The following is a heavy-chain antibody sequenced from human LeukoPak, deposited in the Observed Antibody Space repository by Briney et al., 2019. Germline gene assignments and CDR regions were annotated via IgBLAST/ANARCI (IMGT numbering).Heavy chain of an antibody. CDR3: ARGPVYYYGSGSYCYFDY. V-gene: IGHV4-34*01. Sequence: PSETLSLTCAVYGGSFSGYYWSWIRQPPGKGLEWIGEINHSGSTNYNPSLKSRVTISVDTSKNQFSLKLSSVTAADTAVYYCARGPVYYYGSGSYCYFDYWGQGTLVTVSS. J-gene: IGHJ4*02. CDR1: GGSFSGYY. D-gene: IGHD3-10*01. CDR2: INHSGST.